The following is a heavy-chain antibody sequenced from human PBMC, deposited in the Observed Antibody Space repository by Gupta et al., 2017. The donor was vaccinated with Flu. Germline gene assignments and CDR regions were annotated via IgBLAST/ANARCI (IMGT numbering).Heavy chain of an antibody. Sequence: EVQLLESGGGSVQPGGSLELSGAASGLRFGNSAMRWVSQGTGSGLEGVSSISGSGVTTFYVDSGKGRFIVSRDNSKNMVYLQMNSPRAEDTAVYHCAKSPWWGGPRLFDFCCPVNLVTVSS. CDR1: GLRFGNSA. CDR2: ISGSGVTT. D-gene: IGHD2-15*01. J-gene: IGHJ4*02. CDR3: AKSPWWGGPRLFDF. V-gene: IGHV3-23*01.